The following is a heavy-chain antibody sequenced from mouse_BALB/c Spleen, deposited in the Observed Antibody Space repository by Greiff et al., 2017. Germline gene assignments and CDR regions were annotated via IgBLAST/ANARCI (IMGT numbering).Heavy chain of an antibody. V-gene: IGHV5-4*02. CDR3: ARDDYGKDAMDY. J-gene: IGHJ4*01. Sequence: EVQGVESGGGLVKPGGSLKLSCAASGFTFSDYYMYWVRQTPEKRLEWVATISDGGSYTYYPDSVKGRFTISRDNAKNNLYLQMSSLKSEDTAMYYCARDDYGKDAMDYWGQGTSVTVSS. CDR2: ISDGGSYT. D-gene: IGHD1-1*01. CDR1: GFTFSDYY.